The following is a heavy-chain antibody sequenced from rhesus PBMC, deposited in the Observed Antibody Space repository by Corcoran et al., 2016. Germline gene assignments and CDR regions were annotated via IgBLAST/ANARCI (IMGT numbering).Heavy chain of an antibody. J-gene: IGHJ2*01. D-gene: IGHD3-34*01. V-gene: IGHV4-106*01. Sequence: QVQLQESGPGLVKPSETLSLTCAVSGGSISDDYYWSWIRQPPGKGLEWIGYIYGSGGGTNYNPSLKSRVTISKDTSKNQFSLKLSSVTAADTAVYYCARGMGGSGYFDLWGPGTPITISS. CDR3: ARGMGGSGYFDL. CDR2: IYGSGGGT. CDR1: GGSISDDYY.